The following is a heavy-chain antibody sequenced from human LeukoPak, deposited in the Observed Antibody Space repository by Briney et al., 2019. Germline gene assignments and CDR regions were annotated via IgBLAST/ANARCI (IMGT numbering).Heavy chain of an antibody. V-gene: IGHV3-23*01. CDR1: GFTVSSNS. Sequence: GGSLRLSCTVSGFTVSSNSMSWVRQAPGKGLEWVSAISGSGGSTYYADSVKGRFTISRDNSKNTLYLQMNSLRAEDTAVYYCAKDEGSGPAFGMVRGVMYFDYWGQGTLVTVSS. CDR3: AKDEGSGPAFGMVRGVMYFDY. J-gene: IGHJ4*02. D-gene: IGHD3-10*01. CDR2: ISGSGGST.